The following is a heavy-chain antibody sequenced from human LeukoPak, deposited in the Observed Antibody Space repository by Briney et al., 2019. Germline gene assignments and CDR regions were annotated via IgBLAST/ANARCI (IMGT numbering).Heavy chain of an antibody. CDR2: IYYSGST. CDR3: ARGRDSYGLVPDYFDY. CDR1: GGSISSYY. D-gene: IGHD5-18*01. Sequence: SETLSLTCTVSGGSISSYYWSWIRQPAGKGLEWIGYIYYSGSTYYNPSLKSRVTISVDTSKNQFSLKLSSVTAADTAVYYCARGRDSYGLVPDYFDYWGQGTLVTVPS. J-gene: IGHJ4*02. V-gene: IGHV4-59*06.